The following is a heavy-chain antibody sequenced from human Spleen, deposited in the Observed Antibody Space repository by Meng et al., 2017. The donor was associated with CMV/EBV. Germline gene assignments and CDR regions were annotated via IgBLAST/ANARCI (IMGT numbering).Heavy chain of an antibody. J-gene: IGHJ4*02. CDR1: GFTFSTYW. V-gene: IGHV3-74*01. CDR3: AKESPYKSSTNSPRLYYFDY. CDR2: SNGDGSST. Sequence: GGSLRLSCAASGFTFSTYWMHWVRQAPGKGLVWVSRSNGDGSSTTYADSVEGRFTISRDNSKNTLYLQLNSLRAEDTAIYYCAKESPYKSSTNSPRLYYFDYWGQGTLVTVSS. D-gene: IGHD2-2*01.